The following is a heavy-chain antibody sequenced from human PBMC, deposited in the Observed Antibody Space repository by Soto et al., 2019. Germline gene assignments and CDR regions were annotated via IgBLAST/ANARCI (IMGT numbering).Heavy chain of an antibody. Sequence: LRLSCAASGFPFSSSSMNWVRQAPGKGLEWVSFISSSSSYIYYADSVKGRFTISRDNAKNSLYLQMNSLRAEDTAVYYCARDLRITGPGAHWGQGTLVTVSS. CDR3: ARDLRITGPGAH. CDR1: GFPFSSSS. J-gene: IGHJ4*02. D-gene: IGHD1-20*01. CDR2: ISSSSSYI. V-gene: IGHV3-21*01.